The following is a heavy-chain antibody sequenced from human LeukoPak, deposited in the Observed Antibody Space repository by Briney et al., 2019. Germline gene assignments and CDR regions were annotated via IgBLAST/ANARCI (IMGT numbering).Heavy chain of an antibody. Sequence: GESXKISCKGSGYSFTTDYIGWVRQMPGKGLEWMGIIYPDDSDTTYSPSFQGQVTISVDKSITTAFLQWSSLKASDTAMYYCARQAYANNLDAFDIWGQGTMVTVSS. D-gene: IGHD2-8*01. CDR3: ARQAYANNLDAFDI. V-gene: IGHV5-51*01. CDR1: GYSFTTDY. J-gene: IGHJ3*02. CDR2: IYPDDSDT.